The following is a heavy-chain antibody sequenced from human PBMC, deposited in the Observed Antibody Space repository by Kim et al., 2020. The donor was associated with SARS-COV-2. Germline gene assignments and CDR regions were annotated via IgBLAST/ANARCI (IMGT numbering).Heavy chain of an antibody. CDR1: GYTLTELS. V-gene: IGHV1-24*01. J-gene: IGHJ5*02. Sequence: ASVKVSCKVSGYTLTELSMHWVRQAPGKGLEWMGGFDPEDGETIYAQKFQGRVTMTEDTSTDTAYMELSSLRSEDTAVYYCATAPPIAAAGTNWFDPWGQGTLVPVSS. CDR2: FDPEDGET. D-gene: IGHD6-13*01. CDR3: ATAPPIAAAGTNWFDP.